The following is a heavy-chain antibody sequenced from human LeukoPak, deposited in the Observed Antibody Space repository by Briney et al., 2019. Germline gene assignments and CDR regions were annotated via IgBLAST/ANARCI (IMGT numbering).Heavy chain of an antibody. CDR3: ARSYHFYSNYYFDY. CDR1: GFTFSSYA. D-gene: IGHD4-11*01. Sequence: GGSLRLSCAASGFTFSSYAMHWVRQAPGKGPEGVAVISYDGSNKYYADSVKGRFTISRDNSKNTLYLQMNSLRAEDTAVYYCARSYHFYSNYYFDYWGQGTLVTVSS. V-gene: IGHV3-30*04. J-gene: IGHJ4*02. CDR2: ISYDGSNK.